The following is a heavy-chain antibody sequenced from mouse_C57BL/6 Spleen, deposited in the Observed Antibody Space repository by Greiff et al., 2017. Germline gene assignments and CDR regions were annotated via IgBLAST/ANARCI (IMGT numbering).Heavy chain of an antibody. CDR2: INPNNGGT. Sequence: VQLQQSGPELVKPGASVKIPCKASGYTFTDYNMDWVKQSHGKSLEWIGDINPNNGGTIYNQKFKGKATLTVDKSSSTAYMELRSLTSEDTAVYYCARRWDEGGGFDYWGQGTTLTVSS. CDR1: GYTFTDYN. J-gene: IGHJ2*01. D-gene: IGHD4-1*01. V-gene: IGHV1-18*01. CDR3: ARRWDEGGGFDY.